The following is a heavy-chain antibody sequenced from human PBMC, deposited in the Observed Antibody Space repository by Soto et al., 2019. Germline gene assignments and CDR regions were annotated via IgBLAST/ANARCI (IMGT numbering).Heavy chain of an antibody. D-gene: IGHD2-8*01. CDR3: VRVEMYAGEYTPNFDR. CDR1: GDSLRSSYHY. V-gene: IGHV4-39*01. Sequence: PSETQSLTCTVSGDSLRSSYHYWGWSRQSPGKGLEWIGSIYYTGNTYYNPSLKSRVSISVDMATNEISLRLRAESVADTAVYYCVRVEMYAGEYTPNFDRWGTGALGTMAS. J-gene: IGHJ4*02. CDR2: IYYTGNT.